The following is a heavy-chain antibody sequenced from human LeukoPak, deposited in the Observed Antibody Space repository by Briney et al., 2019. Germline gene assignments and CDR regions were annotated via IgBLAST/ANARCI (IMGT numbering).Heavy chain of an antibody. V-gene: IGHV3-7*01. CDR1: GFTFSSYW. J-gene: IGHJ1*01. CDR2: VQHIGGET. Sequence: HPGGSLRLSCAASGFTFSSYWMGWVRQAPGKGLEWVANVQHIGGETYYVDSVKGRFTISRDNAKNSVYLQMNSLGADDTAVYYCATYSILNAREFRYWGQGTLVTVTS. D-gene: IGHD4-11*01. CDR3: ATYSILNAREFRY.